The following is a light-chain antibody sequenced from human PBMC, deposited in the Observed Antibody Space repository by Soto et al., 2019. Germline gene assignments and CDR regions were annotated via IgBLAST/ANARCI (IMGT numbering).Light chain of an antibody. V-gene: IGLV2-14*03. CDR2: DVN. CDR3: TSWTTSTSMI. Sequence: QSALTQPASVSGSPGQSITISCTGTSSDIGAYNFVSWYQQHPGKAPKLMLDDVNIRPSGVSNRFSGSKSGNTASLTISGLQAEDEADSYCTSWTTSTSMIFGGGTKLTVL. CDR1: SSDIGAYNF. J-gene: IGLJ2*01.